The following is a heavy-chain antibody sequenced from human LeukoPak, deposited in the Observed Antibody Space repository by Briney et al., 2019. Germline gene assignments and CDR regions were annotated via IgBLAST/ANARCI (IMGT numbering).Heavy chain of an antibody. Sequence: PGGSLRLSCAASGFTFSSYGIHWVRQAPGKGLEWVAFTRFDGSNKYYADSVKGRFTISRDNAKNSLYLQMNSLRAEDTALYYCARRDIVVVPASILGAFDIWGQGTMVTVSS. CDR3: ARRDIVVVPASILGAFDI. V-gene: IGHV3-30*02. CDR1: GFTFSSYG. D-gene: IGHD2-2*02. CDR2: TRFDGSNK. J-gene: IGHJ3*02.